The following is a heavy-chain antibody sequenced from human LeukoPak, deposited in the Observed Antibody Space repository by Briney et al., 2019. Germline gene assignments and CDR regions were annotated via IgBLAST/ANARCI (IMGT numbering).Heavy chain of an antibody. D-gene: IGHD1-26*01. CDR2: INDIGST. J-gene: IGHJ4*02. CDR1: GGSFGGYY. CDR3: ARGGYSGSYYGVYDY. V-gene: IGHV4-34*01. Sequence: PSETLSLTCAVYGGSFGGYYWSWIRQPPGKGLEWIGEINDIGSTNYNPPLKSRVTISVDTSKNQSSLKLSSVTAADTAVYYCARGGYSGSYYGVYDYWGQGTLVTVSS.